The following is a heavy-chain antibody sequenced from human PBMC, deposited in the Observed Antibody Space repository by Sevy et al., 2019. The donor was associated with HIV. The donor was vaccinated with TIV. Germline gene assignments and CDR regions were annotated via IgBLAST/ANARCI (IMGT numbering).Heavy chain of an antibody. CDR1: GFTFDDYA. V-gene: IGHV3-9*01. CDR3: VKGIGYSNGWYSWFDS. J-gene: IGHJ5*01. Sequence: GGSLRLSCVASGFTFDDYAMHWVRQAPGKGPEWVSGSSWNSGSIGYAESVKGRFTISRDNAKNSLYLQMNSLRVEDTALYYCVKGIGYSNGWYSWFDSWGQGTLVTVSS. D-gene: IGHD6-19*01. CDR2: SSWNSGSI.